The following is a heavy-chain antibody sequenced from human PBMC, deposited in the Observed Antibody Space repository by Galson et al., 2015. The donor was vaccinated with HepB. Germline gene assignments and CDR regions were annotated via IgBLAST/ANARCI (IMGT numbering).Heavy chain of an antibody. V-gene: IGHV3-66*01. D-gene: IGHD2-21*02. CDR2: FYASGAT. CDR1: GFSVTGTY. J-gene: IGHJ4*02. Sequence: SLRLSCAASGFSVTGTYMGWVRQAPGKGLEWVSIFYASGATHYADSVRGGFTVSRDNSKSMLYLQMNIVRADDTAVYYCVRATAGRVDYWGRGTLVSVSS. CDR3: VRATAGRVDY.